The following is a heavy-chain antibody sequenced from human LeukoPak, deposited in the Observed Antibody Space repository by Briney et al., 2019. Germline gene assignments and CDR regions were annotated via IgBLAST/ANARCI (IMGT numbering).Heavy chain of an antibody. V-gene: IGHV4-4*07. D-gene: IGHD2-2*01. CDR3: ARDGEYQLLYNWFDP. CDR2: IYTSGST. Sequence: SETLSLTCTVSGGSISSYYWSWIRQPAGKGLEWIGRIYTSGSTNYNPSLKSRVTMSVDTSKNQFSLKLGSVTAADTAVYYCARDGEYQLLYNWFDPWGQGTLVTVSS. J-gene: IGHJ5*02. CDR1: GGSISSYY.